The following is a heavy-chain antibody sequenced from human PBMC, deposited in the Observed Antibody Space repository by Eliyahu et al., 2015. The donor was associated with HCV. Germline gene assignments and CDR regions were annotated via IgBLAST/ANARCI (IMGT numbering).Heavy chain of an antibody. V-gene: IGHV4-39*01. CDR3: ATDPSTSVPFDV. D-gene: IGHD5/OR15-5a*01. J-gene: IGHJ3*01. Sequence: GLEWIASIFYGVSPYYNPSLQSRVTISVDTSKNQFSLKLTSVTAADTAVYYCATDPSTSVPFDVWGQGTMVTVSS. CDR2: IFYGVSP.